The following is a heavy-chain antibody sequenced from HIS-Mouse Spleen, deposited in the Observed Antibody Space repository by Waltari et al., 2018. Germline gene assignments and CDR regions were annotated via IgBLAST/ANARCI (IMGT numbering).Heavy chain of an antibody. CDR2: IYYSGST. D-gene: IGHD6-13*01. CDR1: GGPISRSRYY. Sequence: QLQLQESGPGLVKPSETLSLTCTVSGGPISRSRYYWVWIRQPPGKGLEWIGSIYYSGSTYYNPSLKSRVTISVDTSKNQFSLKLSSVTAADTAVYYCAREIPYSSSWYDWYFDLWGRGTLVTVSS. CDR3: AREIPYSSSWYDWYFDL. J-gene: IGHJ2*01. V-gene: IGHV4-39*07.